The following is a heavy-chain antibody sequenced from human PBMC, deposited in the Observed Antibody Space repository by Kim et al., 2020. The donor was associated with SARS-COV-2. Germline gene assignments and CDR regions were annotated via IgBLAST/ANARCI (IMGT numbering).Heavy chain of an antibody. Sequence: VKGRFTISRDNAKNSLYLQMNSLRAEDTAVYYCARDWGSYNDYYYCGMDVWGQGTTVTVSS. D-gene: IGHD3-16*01. V-gene: IGHV3-11*06. J-gene: IGHJ6*02. CDR3: ARDWGSYNDYYYCGMDV.